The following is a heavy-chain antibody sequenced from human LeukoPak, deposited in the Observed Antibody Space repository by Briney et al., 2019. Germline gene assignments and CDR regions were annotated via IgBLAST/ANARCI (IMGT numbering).Heavy chain of an antibody. CDR1: GYTFTGYY. V-gene: IGHV1-2*02. Sequence: ASVKVSCKASGYTFTGYYMHWGRQAPGQGLEWMGWINPNSGGTNYAQKFQGRVTMTRDTSLSTAYMELSRLRSDDTAVYYCARVPGYCSSTSCPLWDYWGQGTLVTVSS. CDR2: INPNSGGT. J-gene: IGHJ4*02. D-gene: IGHD2-2*01. CDR3: ARVPGYCSSTSCPLWDY.